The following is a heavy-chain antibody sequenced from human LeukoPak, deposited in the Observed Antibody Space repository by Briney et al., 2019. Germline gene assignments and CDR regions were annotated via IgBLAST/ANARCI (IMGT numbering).Heavy chain of an antibody. CDR3: ARDGGITIFGVVIRMYYFDY. V-gene: IGHV3-33*01. CDR2: IWYDGSNK. J-gene: IGHJ4*02. D-gene: IGHD3-3*01. Sequence: GGSLRLSCAASGFTFSSYGMNWVRQAPGKGLEWVAVIWYDGSNKYYADSVKGRFTISRDNSKNTLYLQMNSLRAEDTAVYYCARDGGITIFGVVIRMYYFDYWGQGTLVTVSS. CDR1: GFTFSSYG.